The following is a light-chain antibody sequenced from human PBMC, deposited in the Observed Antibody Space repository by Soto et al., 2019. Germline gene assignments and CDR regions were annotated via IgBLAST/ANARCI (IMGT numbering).Light chain of an antibody. CDR3: QQYGSWT. Sequence: EIVLTQSPGTLSVYPGERATLSCRASQTISSSYLAWYRQKPGQAPSLLIYGTSSRATGIPDRFSGSGSGTDFTLTISRLEPEDSAIYYCQQYGSWTFGQGTKVEI. V-gene: IGKV3-20*01. CDR1: QTISSSY. J-gene: IGKJ1*01. CDR2: GTS.